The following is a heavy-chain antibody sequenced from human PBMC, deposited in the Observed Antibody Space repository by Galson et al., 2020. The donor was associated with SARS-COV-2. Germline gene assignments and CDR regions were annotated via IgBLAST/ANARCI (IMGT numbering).Heavy chain of an antibody. CDR2: ISYDGSNK. CDR3: AREPAWLWNAFDI. J-gene: IGHJ3*02. Sequence: GESLKISCAASGFTFSSYAMHWVRQAPGKGLEWVAVISYDGSNKYYADSVKGRFTIPRDNSKNTLYLQMNSLRAEDPAVYYCAREPAWLWNAFDIWGQGTRVTVS. V-gene: IGHV3-30*04. CDR1: GFTFSSYA. D-gene: IGHD5-18*01.